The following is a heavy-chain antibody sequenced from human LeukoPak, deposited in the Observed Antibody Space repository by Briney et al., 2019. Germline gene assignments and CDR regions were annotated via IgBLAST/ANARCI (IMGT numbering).Heavy chain of an antibody. CDR3: TRDRGDFWSGATYYMDV. D-gene: IGHD3-3*01. CDR2: IRSKAYGGTT. J-gene: IGHJ6*03. Sequence: GGSLRLSCTAPGFTFGDYAMSWVRQAPGKGLEWVGFIRSKAYGGTTEYAASVKGRFTISRDDSKSIAYLQMNSLKTEDTAVYYCTRDRGDFWSGATYYMDVWGKGTTVTVSS. V-gene: IGHV3-49*04. CDR1: GFTFGDYA.